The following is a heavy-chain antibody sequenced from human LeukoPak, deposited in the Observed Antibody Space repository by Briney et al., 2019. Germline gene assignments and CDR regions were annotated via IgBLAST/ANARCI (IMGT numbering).Heavy chain of an antibody. CDR1: GGSISSSSYY. V-gene: IGHV4-39*07. CDR2: IYYSGST. CDR3: ARATGYSYAFDI. J-gene: IGHJ3*02. D-gene: IGHD5-18*01. Sequence: SETLSLTCTVSGGSISSSSYYWGWIRQPPGKGLEWIGSIYYSGSTYYNPSLKSRVTISVDTSKNQFSLKLSSVTAADTAVYYCARATGYSYAFDIWGQGTMVTVSS.